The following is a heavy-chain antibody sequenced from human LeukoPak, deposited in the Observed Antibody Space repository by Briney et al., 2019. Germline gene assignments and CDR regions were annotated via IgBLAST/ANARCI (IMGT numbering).Heavy chain of an antibody. CDR3: ARESETSGWYDY. J-gene: IGHJ4*02. CDR1: GFIFDNYA. Sequence: GGSLRLSCAAPGFIFDNYAIHWVRQAPGKGLEWVSLISGDGGSTFYADSVRGRFTISRDNTRKSLSLQMGSLRSEDTALYYCARESETSGWYDYWGQGTLVTVSS. CDR2: ISGDGGST. V-gene: IGHV3-43*02. D-gene: IGHD6-19*01.